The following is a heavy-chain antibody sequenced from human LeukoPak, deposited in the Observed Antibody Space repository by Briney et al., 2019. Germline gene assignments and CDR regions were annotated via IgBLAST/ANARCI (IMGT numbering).Heavy chain of an antibody. J-gene: IGHJ6*03. CDR2: IYTSGST. CDR3: ARLAGKHYMDV. D-gene: IGHD6-19*01. Sequence: SETLSLTCTVSGGSISSYYWSWIRQPPGKGLEWIGYIYTSGSTNYNPSLKSRVTISVDTSKNQFSLKLSSVTAADTAVYYCARLAGKHYMDVWGKGTTVTVSS. CDR1: GGSISSYY. V-gene: IGHV4-4*09.